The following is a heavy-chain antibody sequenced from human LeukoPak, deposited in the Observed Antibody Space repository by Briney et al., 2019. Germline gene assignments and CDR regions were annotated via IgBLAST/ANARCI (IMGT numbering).Heavy chain of an antibody. Sequence: ASVKVSCKASGYTFTGYYMHWVRQAPGQGLEWMGWINPNSGGTNYAQKFQGRVTMTRDTSISTAYMELSRLRSDDTAVYYCARDPVLRYFDWPLKTVWYFDLWGRGTLVTVSS. CDR3: ARDPVLRYFDWPLKTVWYFDL. J-gene: IGHJ2*01. CDR2: INPNSGGT. V-gene: IGHV1-2*02. CDR1: GYTFTGYY. D-gene: IGHD3-9*01.